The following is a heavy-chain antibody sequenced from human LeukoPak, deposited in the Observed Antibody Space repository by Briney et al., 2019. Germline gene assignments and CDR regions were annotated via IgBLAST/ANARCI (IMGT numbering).Heavy chain of an antibody. V-gene: IGHV3-48*03. CDR3: ARQYYYDTSGYGAFDI. CDR2: ISSSGSSI. Sequence: GGSLRLSCAASGFTFSSYELNWVRQTPGKGLEWVSYISSSGSSIYYADSVKGRFTISRDNAKNSLCLQMNSLRAEDTAVYYCARQYYYDTSGYGAFDIWGQGTMVTVPS. J-gene: IGHJ3*02. CDR1: GFTFSSYE. D-gene: IGHD3-22*01.